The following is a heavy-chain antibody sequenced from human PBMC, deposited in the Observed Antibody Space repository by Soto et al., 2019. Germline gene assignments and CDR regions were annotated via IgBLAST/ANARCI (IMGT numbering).Heavy chain of an antibody. V-gene: IGHV4-61*01. CDR1: GASVSSGSHH. CDR3: AREKLGLDS. CDR2: IYSSGST. Sequence: NPSETLSLTCTVSGASVSSGSHHWTWIRQPPGKGLEWIGYIYSSGSTNYNPSLESRVTISVDTSKNQFSLKLRSVTAADTAVYYCAREKLGLDSWGQGTMVTVYS. D-gene: IGHD3-16*01. J-gene: IGHJ4*02.